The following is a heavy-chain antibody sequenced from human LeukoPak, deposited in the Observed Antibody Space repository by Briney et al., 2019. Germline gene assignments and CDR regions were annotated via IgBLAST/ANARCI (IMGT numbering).Heavy chain of an antibody. CDR2: ISSSGSTI. CDR3: ARHLSGVTGYTYGRGIDY. V-gene: IGHV3-48*03. J-gene: IGHJ4*02. D-gene: IGHD5-18*01. CDR1: EFTFSSYE. Sequence: GGSLRLSCAASEFTFSSYEMNWVRQAPGKGLEWVSYISSSGSTIYYADSVKGRFTISRDNAKKSLYLQMNSLRAEDTAVYYCARHLSGVTGYTYGRGIDYWGQGTLVTVSS.